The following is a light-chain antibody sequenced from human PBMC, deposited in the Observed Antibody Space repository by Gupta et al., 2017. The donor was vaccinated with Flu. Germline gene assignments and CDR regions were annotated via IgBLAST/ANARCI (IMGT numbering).Light chain of an antibody. CDR3: QQRANWRLI. CDR1: QSVTTF. CDR2: DSN. V-gene: IGKV3-11*01. Sequence: PTSLSLAPGNRATLSIRASQSVTTFLAWYQQKHGQSPRLLIYDSNKRSTGIPGRFSGSGSGTDFTLTISNLEPEDFAVYYCQQRANWRLIFGGATRVEIK. J-gene: IGKJ4*01.